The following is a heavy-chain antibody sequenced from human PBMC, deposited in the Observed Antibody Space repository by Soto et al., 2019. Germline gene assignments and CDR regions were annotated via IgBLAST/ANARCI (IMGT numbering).Heavy chain of an antibody. D-gene: IGHD2-2*01. CDR1: GGSFSGYY. J-gene: IGHJ4*02. CDR2: INHSGST. Sequence: PSETLSLTCAVYGGSFSGYYWSWIRQPPGKGLEWIGEINHSGSTNYNPSLKSRVTISVDTSKNQFSLKLSSVTAADTAVYYCARRLGYCSSTCCYHPFDYWGQGTLVTVSS. CDR3: ARRLGYCSSTCCYHPFDY. V-gene: IGHV4-34*01.